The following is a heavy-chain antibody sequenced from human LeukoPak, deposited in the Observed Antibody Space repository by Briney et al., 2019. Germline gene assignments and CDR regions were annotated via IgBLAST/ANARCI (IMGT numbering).Heavy chain of an antibody. Sequence: GGSLRLSCAASGFTFSSYAMTWVRQTPGRGLEWVSGISGSGGSTYYADSVKGRFTISRDNSKNTLYLQMNSLRAEDTAVYYCAKALSIAARPGAFDIWGQGTMVTVSS. CDR3: AKALSIAARPGAFDI. J-gene: IGHJ3*02. D-gene: IGHD6-6*01. CDR1: GFTFSSYA. V-gene: IGHV3-23*01. CDR2: ISGSGGST.